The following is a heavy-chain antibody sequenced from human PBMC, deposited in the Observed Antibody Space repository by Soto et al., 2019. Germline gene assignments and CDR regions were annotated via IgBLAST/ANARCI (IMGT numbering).Heavy chain of an antibody. J-gene: IGHJ5*02. D-gene: IGHD6-6*01. CDR2: IYYSGST. V-gene: IGHV4-39*01. CDR3: ARHRARNWFDP. CDR1: VGSISSSSYY. Sequence: AETLSLTCVVSVGSISSSSYYWVWIRHPPGKGLEWIGSIYYSGSTYYNPSLKSRVTISVDTSKNQFSLKLSSVTAADTAVFYCARHRARNWFDPWGQGTLVTVSS.